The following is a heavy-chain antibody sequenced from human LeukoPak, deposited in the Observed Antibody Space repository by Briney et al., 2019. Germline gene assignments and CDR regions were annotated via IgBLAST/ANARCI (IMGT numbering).Heavy chain of an antibody. D-gene: IGHD2-15*01. CDR3: ASQAYCSGGSCSSDRNHYYYGMDV. CDR2: SNRSGST. V-gene: IGHV4-34*01. CDR1: GGSFSGYY. Sequence: SETLSLTCAVYGGSFSGYYWSWIRQPPGKGLEWIGESNRSGSTNYNPSLKSRVTITVDTSKNQFSLKLSSVTAADTAVYYCASQAYCSGGSCSSDRNHYYYGMDVWGQGTTVTVSS. J-gene: IGHJ6*02.